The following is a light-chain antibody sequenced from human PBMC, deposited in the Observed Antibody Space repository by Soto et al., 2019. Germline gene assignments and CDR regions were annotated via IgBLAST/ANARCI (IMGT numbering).Light chain of an antibody. CDR2: DAS. Sequence: EMQMTQSASNLSCSVGAKVTITCRASRSISDWLAWYQQKPGKAPELLIFDASNLKSGVSSRFSGSGSGTEFTLTISRLQPDDVATYYCLQYSSHSWTFGQGTKV. V-gene: IGKV1-5*01. CDR1: RSISDW. CDR3: LQYSSHSWT. J-gene: IGKJ1*01.